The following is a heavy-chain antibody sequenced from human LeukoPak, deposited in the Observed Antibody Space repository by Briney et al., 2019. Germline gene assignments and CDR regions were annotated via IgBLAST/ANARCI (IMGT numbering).Heavy chain of an antibody. CDR3: ARGAHSGSSYYFDY. D-gene: IGHD1-26*01. CDR1: GFTFSDYY. J-gene: IGHJ4*02. V-gene: IGHV3-11*05. CDR2: IISSSMYT. Sequence: GGSLRLSCAASGFTFSDYYMSGIRQAPGKGPEGVSYIISSSMYTNYADSVKGRSTLSRDNAKNSLCLQMNSLRAEDTAVYYCARGAHSGSSYYFDYWGQGTLVTVSS.